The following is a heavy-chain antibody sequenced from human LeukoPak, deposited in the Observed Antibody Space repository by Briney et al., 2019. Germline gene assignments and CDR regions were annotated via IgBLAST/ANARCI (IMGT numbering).Heavy chain of an antibody. CDR1: GYTFTSYG. D-gene: IGHD3-10*01. Sequence: ASVKVSCKASGYTFTSYGISWVRQAPGQGLEWIGWINPNSGDTNYAQKFQDRVTMTRDTSISTAYIELNLLRSDDTAVFYCARGDYYGSPKVVAAWGQGTLVTVSS. CDR3: ARGDYYGSPKVVAA. CDR2: INPNSGDT. J-gene: IGHJ5*02. V-gene: IGHV1-2*02.